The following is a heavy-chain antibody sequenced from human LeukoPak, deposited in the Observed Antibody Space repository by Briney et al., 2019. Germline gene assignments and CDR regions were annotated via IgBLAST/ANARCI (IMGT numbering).Heavy chain of an antibody. D-gene: IGHD3-10*01. CDR1: GGSISSYY. V-gene: IGHV4-4*07. Sequence: SETLSLTCAVSGGSISSYYWSWIRQPAGKGLEWIGRIYTSGSTNYNPSLKSRVTMSVDTSKNQFSLKLSSVTAADTAVYYCARSDPAYQGSGSHYNAGRGKTCYFDPWGRGTLVTVSS. CDR2: IYTSGST. CDR3: ARSDPAYQGSGSHYNAGRGKTCYFDP. J-gene: IGHJ2*01.